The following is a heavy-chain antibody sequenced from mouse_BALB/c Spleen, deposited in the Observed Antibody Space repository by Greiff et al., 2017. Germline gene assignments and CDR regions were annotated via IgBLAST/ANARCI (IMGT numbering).Heavy chain of an antibody. Sequence: EVKLMESGGGLVKPGGSLKLSCAASGFTFSSYAMSWVRQTPEKRLEWVATISSGGSYTYYPDSVKGRFTISRDNAKNTLYLQMSSLRSEDTAMYYCASPIYYYGSSPYYYAMDYWGQGTSVTVSS. CDR1: GFTFSSYA. V-gene: IGHV5-9-3*01. D-gene: IGHD1-1*01. CDR2: ISSGGSYT. CDR3: ASPIYYYGSSPYYYAMDY. J-gene: IGHJ4*01.